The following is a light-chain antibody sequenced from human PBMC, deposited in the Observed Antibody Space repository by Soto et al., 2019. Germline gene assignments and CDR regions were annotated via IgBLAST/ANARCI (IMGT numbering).Light chain of an antibody. J-gene: IGLJ3*02. CDR3: AAWDGSLNGWV. CDR1: SSNIGSIT. V-gene: IGLV1-44*01. Sequence: QSVLTQAPSASGTPGQRVTISCSGSSSNIGSITVSWYQQVPGTAPKVLIYSNVQRPSGVPDRFSGSKSGTSASLAIGGLQSEDEADYYCAAWDGSLNGWVFGGGTKLTVL. CDR2: SNV.